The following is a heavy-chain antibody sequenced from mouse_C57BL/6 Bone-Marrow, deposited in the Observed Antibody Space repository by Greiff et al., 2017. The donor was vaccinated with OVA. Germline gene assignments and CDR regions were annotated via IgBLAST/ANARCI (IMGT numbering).Heavy chain of an antibody. J-gene: IGHJ4*01. V-gene: IGHV14-3*01. CDR2: IDPANGNT. CDR1: GFNIKNTY. Sequence: VQLQQSVAELVRPGASVKLSCTASGFNIKNTYMHWVQQRPEQGLEWIGRIDPANGNTKYAPKFQGKATITADTSSNTAYLQLSSLTSEDTANYYCTRRWGLHYYAMDDWGQGTSVTVSS. D-gene: IGHD2-3*01. CDR3: TRRWGLHYYAMDD.